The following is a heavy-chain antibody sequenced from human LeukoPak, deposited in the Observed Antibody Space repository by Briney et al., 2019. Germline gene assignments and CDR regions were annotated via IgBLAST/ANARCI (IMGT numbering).Heavy chain of an antibody. D-gene: IGHD2-2*01. CDR3: AGSQGYCSSTSCYPIEYNWFDP. CDR2: IYDSGST. CDR1: GASIRSGDYY. Sequence: SETLSLTCTVSGASIRSGDYYWSWIRQPPGKGLEWIGYIYDSGSTYYNPSLKSRITISVDTSENRFSLKLSSVTAADTAVYYCAGSQGYCSSTSCYPIEYNWFDPWGQGTLVTVSS. J-gene: IGHJ5*02. V-gene: IGHV4-30-4*01.